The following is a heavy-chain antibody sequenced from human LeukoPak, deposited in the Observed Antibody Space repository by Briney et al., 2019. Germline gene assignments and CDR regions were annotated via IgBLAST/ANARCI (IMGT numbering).Heavy chain of an antibody. Sequence: PGGSLRLSCAASGFTFSSYAMHWVRQAPGKGLEGVAVISYDGSNKYYADSVKGRFTISRDNSKNSLYLQMNSLRAEDTAVYYCARGALDAATPFDSWGQGTLVTVSS. CDR2: ISYDGSNK. CDR1: GFTFSSYA. CDR3: ARGALDAATPFDS. J-gene: IGHJ5*01. D-gene: IGHD2-15*01. V-gene: IGHV3-30*04.